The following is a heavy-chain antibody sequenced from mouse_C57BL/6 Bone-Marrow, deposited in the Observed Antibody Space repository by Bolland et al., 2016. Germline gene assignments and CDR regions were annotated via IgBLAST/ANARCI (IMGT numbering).Heavy chain of an antibody. CDR3: ARRRLLRGRYLDY. Sequence: NDDTKYNEKFKGKATLTVEKSSSTVYLELSRLTSDDSAVYYCARRRLLRGRYLDYWGQGTS. V-gene: IGHV1-47*01. CDR2: NDDT. D-gene: IGHD2-3*01. J-gene: IGHJ4*01.